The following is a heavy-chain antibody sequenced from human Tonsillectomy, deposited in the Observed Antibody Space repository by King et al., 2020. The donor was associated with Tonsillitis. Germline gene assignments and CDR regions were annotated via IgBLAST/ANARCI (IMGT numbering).Heavy chain of an antibody. CDR1: GGPIRSYY. Sequence: QLQESGPGLVKPSETLSLTCTVSGGPIRSYYWSWIRQPPGKGLEWIGYIYYSESTNSNPSLKSRVTISVDTSKNQFSLKLSSVTAADTAVYYCARLRINHMDVWGKGTTVIVPS. J-gene: IGHJ6*03. V-gene: IGHV4-59*08. CDR3: ARLRINHMDV. CDR2: IYYSEST.